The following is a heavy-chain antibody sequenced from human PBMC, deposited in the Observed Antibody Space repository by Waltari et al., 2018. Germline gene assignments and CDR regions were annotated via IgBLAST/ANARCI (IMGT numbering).Heavy chain of an antibody. CDR1: GGSISSSSYY. CDR3: ARDGCSSTSCYATGGVDY. D-gene: IGHD2-2*01. J-gene: IGHJ4*02. CDR2: IYYSGRT. Sequence: QLQLQESGPGLVKPSETLSLTCTVSGGSISSSSYYWGWIRQPPGKGLEWIGSIYYSGRTYYNPSLKSRVTISVDTSKNQFSLKLSSVTAADTAVYYCARDGCSSTSCYATGGVDYWGQGTLVTVSS. V-gene: IGHV4-39*07.